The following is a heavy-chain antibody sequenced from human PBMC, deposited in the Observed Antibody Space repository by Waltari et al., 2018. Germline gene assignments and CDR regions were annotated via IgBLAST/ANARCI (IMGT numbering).Heavy chain of an antibody. D-gene: IGHD3-16*02. J-gene: IGHJ4*02. CDR1: GGSFSGYY. CDR3: ARVRSAYVWGSYRYVLDY. CDR2: INHSGST. Sequence: QWGAGLLKPSETLSLTCAVYGGSFSGYYWRWTRQPPGQGLEGIGEINHSGSTNYNPSLESRVTISVDTAKNQFSLKLSSVTAADTAVYYCARVRSAYVWGSYRYVLDYWGQGTLVTVSS. V-gene: IGHV4-34*01.